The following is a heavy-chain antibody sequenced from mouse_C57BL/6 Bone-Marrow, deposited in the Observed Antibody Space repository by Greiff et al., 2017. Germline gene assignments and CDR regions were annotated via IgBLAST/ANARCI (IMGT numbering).Heavy chain of an antibody. V-gene: IGHV2-2*01. CDR2: IWSGGST. J-gene: IGHJ4*01. CDR1: GFSLTSYG. CDR3: ARIGVYYGNYDAMDY. Sequence: QVQLQQSGPGLVQPSQSLSITCTVSGFSLTSYGVHWVRQSPGKGLEWLGVIWSGGSTDYNAAFISRLSISKDNSKSQVFFKMNRLQADDTAIYYWARIGVYYGNYDAMDYWGQGTSVTVSS. D-gene: IGHD2-1*01.